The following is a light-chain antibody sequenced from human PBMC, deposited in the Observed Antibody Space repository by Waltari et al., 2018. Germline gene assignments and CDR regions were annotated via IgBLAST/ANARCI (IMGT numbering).Light chain of an antibody. J-gene: IGLJ2*01. CDR2: DDS. V-gene: IGLV3-21*04. CDR3: LVWHSTIDHQGV. CDR1: KIGSKR. Sequence: SYVVTQSPSVSVAPGETARITCGGVKIGSKRVQWYQQRPGQAPVLCIADDSDRPSGIPERFSVSNSGNTATLTISWVEAEDEADYYCLVWHSTIDHQGVFGGGTKLTVL.